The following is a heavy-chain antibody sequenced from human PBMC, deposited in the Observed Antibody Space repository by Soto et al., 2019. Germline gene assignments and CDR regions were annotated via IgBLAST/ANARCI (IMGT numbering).Heavy chain of an antibody. CDR1: GFSLSDYS. J-gene: IGHJ4*02. Sequence: QVHLVESGGGLVKPGGSLTLSCAASGFSLSDYSMSWIRQAPGKGLEWVSYISSSISYTHYADSVKGRFTASRDNAKKSVFLHLNCLRAEDTSVYYCARDGQTYGQGDYWGQGTLVTVS. V-gene: IGHV3-11*06. CDR3: ARDGQTYGQGDY. D-gene: IGHD3-10*01. CDR2: ISSSISYT.